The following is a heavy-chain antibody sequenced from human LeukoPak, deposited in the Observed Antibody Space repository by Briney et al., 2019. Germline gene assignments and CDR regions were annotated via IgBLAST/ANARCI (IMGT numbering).Heavy chain of an antibody. J-gene: IGHJ4*02. CDR3: ATPLVSDYYDSSGYWGF. D-gene: IGHD3-22*01. V-gene: IGHV3-23*01. CDR1: GFTFSSYA. CDR2: ISGSGDST. Sequence: GGSLRLSCAASGFTFSSYAMSWVRQAPGKGLEWVSAISGSGDSTYYSDSVKGRFTISRDNSKNTLYVQMNSLRAEDTAVYYCATPLVSDYYDSSGYWGFWGQGTLVTVSS.